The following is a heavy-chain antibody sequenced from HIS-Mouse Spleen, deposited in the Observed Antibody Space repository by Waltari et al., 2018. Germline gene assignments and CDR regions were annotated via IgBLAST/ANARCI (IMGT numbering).Heavy chain of an antibody. V-gene: IGHV4-39*07. CDR3: AREIPYSSSWYDWYFDL. CDR2: IYYSGST. CDR1: GGPISSSSSY. Sequence: QLQLQESGPGLGKPSETLSLTCTVSGGPISSSSSYWGWIRQPQGKGLEWSGSIYYSGSTYYNPSLKSRVTISVDTSKNQFSLKLSSVTAADTAVYYCAREIPYSSSWYDWYFDLWGRGTLVTVSS. J-gene: IGHJ2*01. D-gene: IGHD6-13*01.